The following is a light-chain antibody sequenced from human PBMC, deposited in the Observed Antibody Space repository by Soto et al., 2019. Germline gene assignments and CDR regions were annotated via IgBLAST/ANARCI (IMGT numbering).Light chain of an antibody. CDR2: GAS. CDR1: QGVRRN. V-gene: IGKV3-15*01. CDR3: QQYNNWPR. Sequence: EIVMTQSPATLSVSPGERATLSCRASQGVRRNVAWYQQKPGQAPRLLIYGASTRATGSPTRFSGSGSGTECTLTISGLQSEDVAVYCCQQYNNWPRFGPGTKVDIK. J-gene: IGKJ3*01.